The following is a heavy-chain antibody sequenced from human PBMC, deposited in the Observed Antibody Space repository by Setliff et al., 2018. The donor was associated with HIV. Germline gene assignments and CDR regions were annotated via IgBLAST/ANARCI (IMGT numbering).Heavy chain of an antibody. V-gene: IGHV4-4*07. J-gene: IGHJ5*02. CDR1: GGSISSYY. Sequence: SETLSLTCSVSGGSISSYYWSWIRQPAGKGLEWIGRMYSRGNTDYNPSLKSRVTMSVDTSKNQFSLRLTSVSAADTALYYCAGSMGATKGSWFEPWGQGTLVTVSS. D-gene: IGHD1-26*01. CDR3: AGSMGATKGSWFEP. CDR2: MYSRGNT.